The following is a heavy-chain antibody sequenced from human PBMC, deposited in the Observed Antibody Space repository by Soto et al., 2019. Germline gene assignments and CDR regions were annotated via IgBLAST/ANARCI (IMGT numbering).Heavy chain of an antibody. CDR2: ISAYNGNT. CDR1: GYTFTSYG. V-gene: IGHV1-18*01. J-gene: IGHJ4*02. CDR3: ARPTQPYDFWSGYALDY. Sequence: QVQLVQSGAEVKKPGASVKVSCKASGYTFTSYGISWVRQAPGQGLEWMGWISAYNGNTNYAQKLQGRVTMTTDTSTSTAYMDLRSLRSDDTAVYYCARPTQPYDFWSGYALDYWGQGTLVTVSS. D-gene: IGHD3-3*01.